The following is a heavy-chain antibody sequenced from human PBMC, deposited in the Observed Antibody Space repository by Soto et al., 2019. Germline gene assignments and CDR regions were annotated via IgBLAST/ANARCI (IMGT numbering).Heavy chain of an antibody. CDR2: IFYSGST. V-gene: IGHV4-31*03. D-gene: IGHD2-8*01. CDR3: ARDLWARYCTFGVCYNYHDVIAV. Sequence: PSETLSLTCSVSGGAINNRDYYWSWIRQHPGKGLEWIGNIFYSGSTDYNPSLKGRLTISIDTSKNEFSLKLTSVTAADTAVYYCARDLWARYCTFGVCYNYHDVIAVPGQRTTVTVS. J-gene: IGHJ6*02. CDR1: GGAINNRDYY.